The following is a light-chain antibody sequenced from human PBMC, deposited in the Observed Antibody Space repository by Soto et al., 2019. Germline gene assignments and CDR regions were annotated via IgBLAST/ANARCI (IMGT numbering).Light chain of an antibody. J-gene: IGKJ4*01. CDR2: DAS. CDR3: QQFSSYPLT. CDR1: QSAGNF. Sequence: EIAMTQSPATMSVSPGETDSLSSRASQSAGNFLAWYQQKNGKAPRLLIYDASSRDTGIPDRFSGGGSGTDCTLTISRLETEDVEVDYCQQFSSYPLTFGGGTKVDIK. V-gene: IGKV3-20*01.